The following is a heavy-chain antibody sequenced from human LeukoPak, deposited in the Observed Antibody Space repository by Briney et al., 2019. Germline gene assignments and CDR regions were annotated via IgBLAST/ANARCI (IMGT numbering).Heavy chain of an antibody. V-gene: IGHV4-59*11. D-gene: IGHD6-6*01. CDR1: GGSISSHY. Sequence: PSETLSLTCTVSGGSISSHYWSWIRQPPGKGLEWIGYIYYSGSTNYNPPLKSRVTISVDTSKNQFSLKLSSVTAADTAVYYCARSIAARRGYYYYYYMDVWGKGTTVTVSS. CDR2: IYYSGST. J-gene: IGHJ6*03. CDR3: ARSIAARRGYYYYYYMDV.